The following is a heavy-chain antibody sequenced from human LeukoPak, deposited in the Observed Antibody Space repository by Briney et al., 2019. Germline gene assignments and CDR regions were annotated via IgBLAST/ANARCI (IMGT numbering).Heavy chain of an antibody. D-gene: IGHD1-26*01. J-gene: IGHJ3*02. CDR1: GYTFTSYG. CDR2: ISAYNGNT. V-gene: IGHV1-18*01. Sequence: ASVKVSCKASGYTFTSYGISWVRQAPGQGLEWMGWISAYNGNTNYAQKLQGRVTMTTDTSTSTAYMELSSLRSEDTAVYYCATAPSRVGAHDAFDIWGQGTMVTVSS. CDR3: ATAPSRVGAHDAFDI.